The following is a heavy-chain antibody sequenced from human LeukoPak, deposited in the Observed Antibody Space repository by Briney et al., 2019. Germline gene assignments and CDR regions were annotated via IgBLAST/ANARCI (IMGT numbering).Heavy chain of an antibody. CDR1: GFTFSTYG. Sequence: GRSLRLSCAASGFTFSTYGMHWVRQAPGKGLEWVAVIWYDGRNKYYADSVKCRFTISRGNSKNTLYLQMNSLSAEDTAVYYCARGGEQLLVPTGTPFDYWGQGTLVTVSS. D-gene: IGHD6-13*01. V-gene: IGHV3-33*01. CDR2: IWYDGRNK. CDR3: ARGGEQLLVPTGTPFDY. J-gene: IGHJ4*02.